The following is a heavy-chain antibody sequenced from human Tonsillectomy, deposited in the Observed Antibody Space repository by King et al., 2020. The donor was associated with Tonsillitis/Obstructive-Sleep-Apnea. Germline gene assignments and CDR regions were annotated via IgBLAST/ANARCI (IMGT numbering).Heavy chain of an antibody. CDR1: GFTFSSYS. J-gene: IGHJ4*02. CDR3: ANSRGVTTAPIDY. CDR2: ISGSGGST. V-gene: IGHV3-23*04. D-gene: IGHD3-10*01. Sequence: QLVQSGGGLVQPGGSLRLSCAASGFTFSSYSMNWVRQVPGKGLEWVSGISGSGGSTYSADSVKGRFAISRDNSKNTLYLQMNSLRAEDTAVYYCANSRGVTTAPIDYWGQGTLVTVSS.